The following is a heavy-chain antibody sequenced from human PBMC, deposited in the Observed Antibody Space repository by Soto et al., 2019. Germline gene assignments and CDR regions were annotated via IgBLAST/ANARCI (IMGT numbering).Heavy chain of an antibody. CDR3: ARVGGVGAPPGPDF. V-gene: IGHV1-69*01. CDR2: VIPILGQA. J-gene: IGHJ4*02. CDR1: GGTFSSYV. Sequence: QLVQSGAEVKKPGSSVKISCKASGGTFSSYVISWMRQAPGQGLEWMGGVIPILGQAYYAPNLQGRVTITSDDSTRTASMGLSRLTSADTAVYFCARVGGVGAPPGPDFWGQGTLVTVSS. D-gene: IGHD1-26*01.